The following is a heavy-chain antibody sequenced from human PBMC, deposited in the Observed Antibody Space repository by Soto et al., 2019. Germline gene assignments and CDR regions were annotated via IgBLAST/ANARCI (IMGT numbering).Heavy chain of an antibody. CDR3: ARGRLDSLQFNYGMDV. J-gene: IGHJ6*02. V-gene: IGHV4-34*01. D-gene: IGHD4-4*01. Sequence: SETLSLTCAVYGGSSSGYYWSWIRQPPGKGLEWIGEINHSGSTNYNPSLKSRVTISVDTSKNQFSLKLSSVTAADTAVYYCARGRLDSLQFNYGMDVWGQGTTVTVSS. CDR1: GGSSSGYY. CDR2: INHSGST.